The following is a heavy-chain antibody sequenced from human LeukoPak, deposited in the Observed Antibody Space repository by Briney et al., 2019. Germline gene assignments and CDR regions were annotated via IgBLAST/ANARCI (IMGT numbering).Heavy chain of an antibody. Sequence: SETLSLTCTVSGGSISSSSYYWGWIRQPPGKGLEWIGSIYYSGSTYYNPSLKSRVTISVDTSKNQFSLKLSSVTAADTAVYYCARHYEDTAMDLFDYWGQGTLVTVSS. CDR2: IYYSGST. D-gene: IGHD5-18*01. V-gene: IGHV4-39*01. CDR1: GGSISSSSYY. J-gene: IGHJ4*02. CDR3: ARHYEDTAMDLFDY.